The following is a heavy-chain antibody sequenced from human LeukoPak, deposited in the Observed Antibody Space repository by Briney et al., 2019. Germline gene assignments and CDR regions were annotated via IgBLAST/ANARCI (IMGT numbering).Heavy chain of an antibody. V-gene: IGHV4-61*02. Sequence: PSETLSLTCTVSGGSISSSSYYWGWIRQPAGKGLEWIGRLYNSGSTNYNPSLESRVTISVEWSKKQFSLSLSSVTAADTAVYYCARAVHGGDYGAFDIWGQGTMVTVSA. D-gene: IGHD4-17*01. CDR2: LYNSGST. CDR1: GGSISSSSYY. CDR3: ARAVHGGDYGAFDI. J-gene: IGHJ3*02.